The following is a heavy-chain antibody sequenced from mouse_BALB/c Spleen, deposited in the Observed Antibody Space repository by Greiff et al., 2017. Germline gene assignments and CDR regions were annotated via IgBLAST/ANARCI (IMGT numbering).Heavy chain of an antibody. Sequence: QVQLQQPGAELVKPGTSVKLSCKASGYNFTSYWINWVKLRPGQGLEWIGDIYPGSGSTNYNEKFKSKATLTVDTSSSTAYMQLSSLASEDSALYYCAIPYGYDAMDYWGQGTSVTVSS. CDR2: IYPGSGST. D-gene: IGHD1-1*02. V-gene: IGHV1-55*01. CDR1: GYNFTSYW. CDR3: AIPYGYDAMDY. J-gene: IGHJ4*01.